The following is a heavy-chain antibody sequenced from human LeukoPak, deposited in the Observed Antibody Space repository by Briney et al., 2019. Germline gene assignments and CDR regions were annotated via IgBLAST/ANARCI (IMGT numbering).Heavy chain of an antibody. D-gene: IGHD1-26*01. CDR2: ISYDGSNK. V-gene: IGHV3-30-3*01. CDR1: GFTFSSHA. J-gene: IGHJ4*02. CDR3: ARGSPSYWDYYFDY. Sequence: GGSLRLSCAASGFTFSSHAMHWVRQAPGKGLEWVAVISYDGSNKYYADSVKGRFTISRDNSKNTLYLQMNSLRAEDTAVYYCARGSPSYWDYYFDYWGQGTLVTVSS.